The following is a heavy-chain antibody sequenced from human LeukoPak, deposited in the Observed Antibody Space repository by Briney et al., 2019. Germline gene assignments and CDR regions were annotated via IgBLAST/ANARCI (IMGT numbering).Heavy chain of an antibody. CDR3: AGDPCDVYPESRSSCYPKEENWFDP. D-gene: IGHD2-2*01. V-gene: IGHV3-15*07. CDR1: DFTFNNDW. Sequence: GGSLRLSCAASDFTFNNDWMNWVRQAPGKGLEWVGRIKSKIDGGTIDYAAPVKGRFTISRDDSKNTLYLQMNSLRAEDTAVYYCAGDPCDVYPESRSSCYPKEENWFDPWGQGTLVTVSS. J-gene: IGHJ5*02. CDR2: IKSKIDGGTI.